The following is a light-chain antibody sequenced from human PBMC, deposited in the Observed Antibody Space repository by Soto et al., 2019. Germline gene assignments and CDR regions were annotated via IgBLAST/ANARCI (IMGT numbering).Light chain of an antibody. J-gene: IGKJ1*01. V-gene: IGKV3-20*01. CDR3: QQYGSSPRT. CDR2: GAS. CDR1: QSVSSSY. Sequence: EMVLTQSPGTLSLSPGDRATLSCRASQSVSSSYLAWYQQKPGQAPRLLIYGASSRATGIPGRFSGSGSGTDFSLTISRLESEDFAVYYCQQYGSSPRTFGQGTKVDIK.